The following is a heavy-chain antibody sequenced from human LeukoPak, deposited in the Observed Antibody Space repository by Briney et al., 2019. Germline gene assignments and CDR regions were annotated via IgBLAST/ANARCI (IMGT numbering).Heavy chain of an antibody. CDR1: GFAFSSYA. V-gene: IGHV3-23*01. D-gene: IGHD3-3*01. J-gene: IGHJ4*02. Sequence: QTGGSLRLSCAASGFAFSSYAMSWVRQAPGKGLEWVSAISGSGGSTYYADSVKGRFTISRDNSKNTLYLQMNSLRAEDTAVYYCAKSAIWSGYYPYYFDYWGQGTLVTVSS. CDR2: ISGSGGST. CDR3: AKSAIWSGYYPYYFDY.